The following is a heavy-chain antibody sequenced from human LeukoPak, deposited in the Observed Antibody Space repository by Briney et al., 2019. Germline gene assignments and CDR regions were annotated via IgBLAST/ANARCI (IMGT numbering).Heavy chain of an antibody. J-gene: IGHJ6*03. Sequence: GGSLRLSCAASGFTFSSYGMRWVRQAPGKGLEWAAFIRYDGSNKYYADSVKGRFTISRDNAKNSLYLQMNSLRAEDTAVYYCARDAESPGTTMTTYHYYMDVWGKGTTVIIPS. V-gene: IGHV3-30*02. CDR3: ARDAESPGTTMTTYHYYMDV. D-gene: IGHD4-17*01. CDR1: GFTFSSYG. CDR2: IRYDGSNK.